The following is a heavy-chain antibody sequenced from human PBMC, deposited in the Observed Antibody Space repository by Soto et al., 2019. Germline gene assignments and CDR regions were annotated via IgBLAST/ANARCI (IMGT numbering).Heavy chain of an antibody. J-gene: IGHJ6*02. V-gene: IGHV4-39*02. CDR1: GGSISSCGYY. CDR3: ARDSKDEDGGNWNPTIYYYYYGMDV. Sequence: SETLSLPFTVFGGSISSCGYYSASIRHPPGKALDWFGTISYSGSTYYNPSLKSRVTMSGDTCNSQFSLKLSSVTAADTAVYYCARDSKDEDGGNWNPTIYYYYYGMDVWGQGTTVT. D-gene: IGHD1-20*01. CDR2: ISYSGST.